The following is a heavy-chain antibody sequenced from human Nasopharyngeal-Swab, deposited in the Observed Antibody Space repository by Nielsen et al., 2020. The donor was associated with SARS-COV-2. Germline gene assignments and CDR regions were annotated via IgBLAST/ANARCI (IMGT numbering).Heavy chain of an antibody. CDR3: AKSSHTSGWYPADH. V-gene: IGHV3-30*18. D-gene: IGHD6-19*01. CDR2: ISYDGTDK. Sequence: GESLKISCAASGFTFSNSGIQWVRQAPGKGLDWVAVISYDGTDKYYADSVRGRFTTSRDDSKNTVYLQLNSLRGDDTAVYYCAKSSHTSGWYPADHWGQGTLVIVSS. CDR1: GFTFSNSG. J-gene: IGHJ4*02.